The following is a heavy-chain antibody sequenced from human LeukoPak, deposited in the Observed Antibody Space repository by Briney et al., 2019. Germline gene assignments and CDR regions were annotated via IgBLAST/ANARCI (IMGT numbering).Heavy chain of an antibody. CDR1: GFTFNTYS. Sequence: KPGGSLRLSCAASGFTFNTYSMNWVRQAPGKGLEWVSSISSSTGYIYYADSVKGRFTISRDNARNSLYLQMNSLRAEDTAVYYCWRAGGCCGGSCFLDFYYLGMGVWGQGTTVTVSS. D-gene: IGHD2-21*02. CDR3: WRAGGCCGGSCFLDFYYLGMGV. V-gene: IGHV3-21*01. J-gene: IGHJ6*02. CDR2: ISSSTGYI.